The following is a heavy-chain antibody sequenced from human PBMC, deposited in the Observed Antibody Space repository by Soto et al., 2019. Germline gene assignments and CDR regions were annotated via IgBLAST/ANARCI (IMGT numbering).Heavy chain of an antibody. J-gene: IGHJ6*02. Sequence: PGGSLILSCAASGFTFSSYGMHWVRQAPGKGLEWVAVISYDGGNKYYADSVKGRFTLSRDNPKNTVFLQMNSLRAEDTAVYYCAKTLGYCTSSSCSREFYYYYGMDVWGQGTTVTVSS. D-gene: IGHD2-2*01. CDR2: ISYDGGNK. CDR1: GFTFSSYG. V-gene: IGHV3-30*18. CDR3: AKTLGYCTSSSCSREFYYYYGMDV.